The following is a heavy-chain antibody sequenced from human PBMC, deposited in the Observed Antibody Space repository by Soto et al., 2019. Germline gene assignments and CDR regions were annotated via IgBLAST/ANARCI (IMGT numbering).Heavy chain of an antibody. V-gene: IGHV1-46*03. CDR2: INPSGGST. D-gene: IGHD2-15*01. Sequence: ASVKLSCKASGYTFTSYYMHWVRQAPGQGLEWMGIINPSGGSTSYAQKFQGRVTMTRDTSTSTVYMELSSLRSEDTAVYYCASEYCSGGSCSGLGFDPWGQGTLVTVSS. J-gene: IGHJ5*02. CDR1: GYTFTSYY. CDR3: ASEYCSGGSCSGLGFDP.